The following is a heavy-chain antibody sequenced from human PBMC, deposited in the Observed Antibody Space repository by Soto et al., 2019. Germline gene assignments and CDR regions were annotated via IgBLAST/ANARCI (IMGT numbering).Heavy chain of an antibody. CDR2: IWYDGSNK. J-gene: IGHJ4*02. D-gene: IGHD7-27*01. CDR1: GFIFSSFA. V-gene: IGHV3-33*01. CDR3: VRDLLGSGGHFDY. Sequence: GGSLRLSCAASGFIFSSFAMHWVRQAPGKGLEWVAHIWYDGSNKYYADSVKGRFTISRDNSRNTLYLQMNSLRAEDTAVYHCVRDLLGSGGHFDYWGQGSLVTVSA.